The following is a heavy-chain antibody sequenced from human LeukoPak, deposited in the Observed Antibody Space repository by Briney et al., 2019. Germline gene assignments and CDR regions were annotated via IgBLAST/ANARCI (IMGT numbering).Heavy chain of an antibody. V-gene: IGHV4-59*12. CDR1: GGSISSYY. CDR2: IYYSGST. J-gene: IGHJ4*02. Sequence: SETLSLTCTVSGGSISSYYWSWVRQPPGKGLEWIGYIYYSGSTNYNPSLKSRVTISVDTSKNQFSLKLSSVTAADTAVYYCARERDLGTHIDYWGQGTLVTVSS. CDR3: ARERDLGTHIDY. D-gene: IGHD3-16*01.